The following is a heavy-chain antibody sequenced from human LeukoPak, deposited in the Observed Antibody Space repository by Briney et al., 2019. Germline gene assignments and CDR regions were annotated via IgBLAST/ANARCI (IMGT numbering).Heavy chain of an antibody. Sequence: PGGSLRLSCEASGFTFSNHPMNWVRQSPGEGLAWVSTISGSGDNTYYADSVKGRFTISRDNSKNTLYLQMNSLRAEDTAVYYCARSESGNKIPYYYYGMDVWGQGTTVTVSS. CDR1: GFTFSNHP. CDR3: ARSESGNKIPYYYYGMDV. J-gene: IGHJ6*02. D-gene: IGHD5-12*01. CDR2: ISGSGDNT. V-gene: IGHV3-23*01.